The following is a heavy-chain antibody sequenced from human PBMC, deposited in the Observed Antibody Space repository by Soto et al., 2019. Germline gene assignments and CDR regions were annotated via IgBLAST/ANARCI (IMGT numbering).Heavy chain of an antibody. V-gene: IGHV1-69*13. CDR1: GVTFSSYA. J-gene: IGHJ6*02. CDR2: IITMSGTT. Sequence: SVKVSCKASGVTFSSYAFSWVRQAPGQGLEWMGGIITMSGTTNYAQKFQGRVTITADESTSTAYVELRRLRSEDTAVYYCARGVGATYPYFYYGMDVWGQGTTVTVSS. D-gene: IGHD1-26*01. CDR3: ARGVGATYPYFYYGMDV.